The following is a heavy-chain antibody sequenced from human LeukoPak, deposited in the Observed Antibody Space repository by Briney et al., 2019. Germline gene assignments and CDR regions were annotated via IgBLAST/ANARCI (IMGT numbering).Heavy chain of an antibody. CDR2: IYSGGST. Sequence: PGGSLRLSCAASGFTVSSNYMSWVRQAPGQGLEWVSVIYSGGSTYYADSVKGRFTISRDNSKNTLYLQMNSLRAEDTAVYYCARAAMVKGEDYWGQGTLVTVSS. D-gene: IGHD5-18*01. CDR3: ARAAMVKGEDY. V-gene: IGHV3-66*01. CDR1: GFTVSSNY. J-gene: IGHJ4*02.